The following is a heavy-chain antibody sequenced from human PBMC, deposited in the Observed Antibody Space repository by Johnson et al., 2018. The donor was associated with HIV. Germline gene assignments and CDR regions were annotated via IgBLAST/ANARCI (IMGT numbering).Heavy chain of an antibody. D-gene: IGHD1-26*01. Sequence: QVQLVESGGGLVQPGGSLRLSCAASGFTFSDYYMSWVRQAPGKGLEWIAYIRGGSAGTFYADSVKGRFTISRDNDNKVVYLQMDSLRAEETAVYYCAREGAPSARDFGAVDIGGQGTMVTVSS. CDR2: IRGGSAGT. V-gene: IGHV3-11*04. CDR1: GFTFSDYY. CDR3: AREGAPSARDFGAVDI. J-gene: IGHJ3*02.